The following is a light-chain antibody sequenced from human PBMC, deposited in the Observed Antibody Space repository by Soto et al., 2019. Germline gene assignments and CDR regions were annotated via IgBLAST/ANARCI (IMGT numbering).Light chain of an antibody. Sequence: EIVMTQSPATLSVSPREKDTLSCRASQSVSSNLAWYQQKPGQAPRLLIYGASTRATGIPARFSGSGSGTEFTLTISSLQSEDFAVYYCQQYNNWPRTFGQGTKV. CDR1: QSVSSN. J-gene: IGKJ1*01. CDR2: GAS. CDR3: QQYNNWPRT. V-gene: IGKV3-15*01.